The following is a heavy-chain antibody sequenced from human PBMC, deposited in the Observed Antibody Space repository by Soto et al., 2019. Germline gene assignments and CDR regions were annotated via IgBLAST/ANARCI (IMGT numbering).Heavy chain of an antibody. CDR3: ARVLGDSVVVPDAHYGMDV. V-gene: IGHV4-34*01. J-gene: IGHJ6*02. CDR1: GGSFSGYY. CDR2: INHSGST. Sequence: SETLSLTCAVYGGSFSGYYWSWIRQPPGKGLEWIGEINHSGSTNYNPSLKSRVTISVDTSKNQFSLKLSSVTAADTAVYYCARVLGDSVVVPDAHYGMDVWGQGTTVT. D-gene: IGHD2-2*01.